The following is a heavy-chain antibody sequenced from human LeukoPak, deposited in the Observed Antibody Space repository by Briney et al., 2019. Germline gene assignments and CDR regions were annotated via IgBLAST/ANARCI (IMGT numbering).Heavy chain of an antibody. D-gene: IGHD1-1*01. CDR1: GGSSSNSY. CDR2: IYHSGIT. CDR3: ARLRDLYNIFDY. V-gene: IGHV4-59*12. J-gene: IGHJ4*02. Sequence: SETLSLTCTVSGGSSSNSYWSWIRQPPGKGLEWIGYIYHSGITNYNPSLKSRVTISVDTPKNQFSLKLSSVTAADTAVYYCARLRDLYNIFDYWGQGSLVTVSS.